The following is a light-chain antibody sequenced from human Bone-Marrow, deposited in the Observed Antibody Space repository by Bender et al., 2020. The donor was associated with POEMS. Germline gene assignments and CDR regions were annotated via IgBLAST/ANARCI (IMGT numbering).Light chain of an antibody. J-gene: IGLJ2*01. CDR2: EVT. CDR1: SSDVGGYNY. CDR3: SSYTSTNTLVV. Sequence: LTQPPSVSVSPGQTATITCSGTSSDVGGYNYVSWYQQHPGKAPKLMIYEVTKRPSGVPDRFSGSKSGSTASLTVSGLQAEDEADYYCSSYTSTNTLVVFGGGTKLTVL. V-gene: IGLV2-8*01.